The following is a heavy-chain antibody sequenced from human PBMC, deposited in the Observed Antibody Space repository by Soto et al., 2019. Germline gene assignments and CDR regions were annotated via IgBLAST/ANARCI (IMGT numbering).Heavy chain of an antibody. J-gene: IGHJ4*02. D-gene: IGHD6-6*01. CDR3: VKDKYSSSSAPAFDF. CDR2: ISWTSDSV. Sequence: ELQLVESGGGLVPPGRSLRLSCATSGFNFEDYAMHWVRQAPGKGLQWVSGISWTSDSVGYADSVKGRFIISRDNAKKSLNLEKNSLRGDDTALYYCVKDKYSSSSAPAFDFWGQGTLVTVSS. V-gene: IGHV3-9*01. CDR1: GFNFEDYA.